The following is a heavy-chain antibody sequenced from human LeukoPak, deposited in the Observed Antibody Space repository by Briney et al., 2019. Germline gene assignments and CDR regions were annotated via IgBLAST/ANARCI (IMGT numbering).Heavy chain of an antibody. J-gene: IGHJ5*02. CDR2: INPTGGSA. V-gene: IGHV1-46*01. D-gene: IGHD3-10*01. Sequence: ASVKVSSKTSGYTFTDFSIHWVRQAPGQGLEWMGIINPTGGSAGFAQKFQGRVTMTRDMSTSTFYMELSSLRSEDTAVYYCARGHGSGYTNYFDPWGQGTLVTVSS. CDR1: GYTFTDFS. CDR3: ARGHGSGYTNYFDP.